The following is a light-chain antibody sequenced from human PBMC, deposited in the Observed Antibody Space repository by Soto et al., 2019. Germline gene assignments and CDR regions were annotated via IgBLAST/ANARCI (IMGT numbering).Light chain of an antibody. CDR3: QTWGSGKGV. V-gene: IGLV4-69*01. CDR1: RGHSTYA. J-gene: IGLJ2*01. Sequence: QPVLTQSPSASASLGASVKLTCTLSRGHSTYAIAWHQQQPEKGPRYLMKLNSDGSHTKGDGIPDRFSGSSSGTERYLTISGLQSEDEADYYCQTWGSGKGVFGGGTKVTVL. CDR2: LNSDGSH.